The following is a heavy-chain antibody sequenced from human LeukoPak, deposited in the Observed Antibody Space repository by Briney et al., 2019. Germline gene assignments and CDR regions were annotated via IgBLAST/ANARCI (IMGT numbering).Heavy chain of an antibody. D-gene: IGHD2-15*01. J-gene: IGHJ4*02. Sequence: SETLPLTCAVSGGSLNGYYWSWIRQAPGKGLEWITFIHSSGITNYNPSLTSRVTISVDTSKNQFSLKLSSATPLDTAVYYCARALGYCSGGSCYQPDYWGQGTLVTVSS. CDR3: ARALGYCSGGSCYQPDY. CDR2: IHSSGIT. CDR1: GGSLNGYY. V-gene: IGHV4-59*08.